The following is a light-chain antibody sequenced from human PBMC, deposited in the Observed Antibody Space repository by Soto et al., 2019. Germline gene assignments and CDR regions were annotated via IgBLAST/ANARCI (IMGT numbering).Light chain of an antibody. J-gene: IGKJ3*01. V-gene: IGKV3-11*01. CDR3: QQRSNWPPD. CDR1: QSVSSN. CDR2: DAS. Sequence: EIVLTQSPVTLSLSPGERATLSCRASQSVSSNLAWYQQKPGQAPRLLIYDASKRATGIPARFSGSGSGTDFTLTISSLEPEDFAVYYCQQRSNWPPDFGPGTKVDIK.